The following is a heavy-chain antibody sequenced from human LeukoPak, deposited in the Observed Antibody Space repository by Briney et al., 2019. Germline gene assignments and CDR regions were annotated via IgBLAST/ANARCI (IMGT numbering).Heavy chain of an antibody. Sequence: GGSLRLSCAASGFTFSSYWMSWVRQAPGKGLEWVANIKQDGSEKYYVDSVKGRFTISRDNAKNSLYLQMNSLRAEDTAVYYCARKNKYSSYGSDFDYWGQGTLVTVSS. CDR1: GFTFSSYW. J-gene: IGHJ4*02. CDR2: IKQDGSEK. D-gene: IGHD6-6*01. CDR3: ARKNKYSSYGSDFDY. V-gene: IGHV3-7*01.